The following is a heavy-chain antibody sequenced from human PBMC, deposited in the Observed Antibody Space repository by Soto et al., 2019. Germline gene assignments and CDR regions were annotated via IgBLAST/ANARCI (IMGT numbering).Heavy chain of an antibody. CDR2: INSDGSST. J-gene: IGHJ6*02. V-gene: IGHV3-74*01. CDR3: ARDGLGYYGSGSYYPYYYGMDV. D-gene: IGHD3-10*01. CDR1: GFTFSSYW. Sequence: EVQLVESGGGLVQPGGSLRLSCAASGFTFSSYWMHWVRQAPGKGLVWVSRINSDGSSTSYADSVKGRFTISRDNAKNTLYLQMNSLRAEDTAVYYCARDGLGYYGSGSYYPYYYGMDVWGQGTTVTVSS.